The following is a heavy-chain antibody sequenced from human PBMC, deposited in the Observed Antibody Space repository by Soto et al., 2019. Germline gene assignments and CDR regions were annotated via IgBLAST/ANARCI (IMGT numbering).Heavy chain of an antibody. D-gene: IGHD5-18*01. Sequence: SETLSLTCTVSGGSISSYYWSWIRQPPGKGLEWIGYIYYSGSTNYNPSLKSRVTISVDTSKNQFSLKLSSVTAADTAVYYCARRGSPRGYSYGYDYWGQGTLVTVSS. J-gene: IGHJ4*02. CDR1: GGSISSYY. CDR3: ARRGSPRGYSYGYDY. V-gene: IGHV4-59*08. CDR2: IYYSGST.